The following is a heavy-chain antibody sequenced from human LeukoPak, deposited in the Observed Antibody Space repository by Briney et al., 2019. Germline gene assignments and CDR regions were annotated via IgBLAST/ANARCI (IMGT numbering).Heavy chain of an antibody. CDR2: ISSNGGST. CDR3: APSPYYYESSGYSA. CDR1: GFTFSSYA. V-gene: IGHV3-64D*06. J-gene: IGHJ5*02. Sequence: GGSLRLSCSASGFTFSSYAMHSVRQAPGKGLEYVSAISSNGGSTYYADSVKGRFTISRDNSKNTLYLQMSSLRAEDTAVYYCAPSPYYYESSGYSAWGQGTLVTVSS. D-gene: IGHD3-22*01.